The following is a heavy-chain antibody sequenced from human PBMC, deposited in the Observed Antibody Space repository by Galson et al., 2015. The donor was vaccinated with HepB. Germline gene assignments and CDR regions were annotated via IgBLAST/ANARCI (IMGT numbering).Heavy chain of an antibody. CDR2: ISGGGDTT. J-gene: IGHJ5*02. Sequence: SLRLSCAASGFIFSNYAMSWVRQAPGKGLEWASSISGGGDTTYYAVSVKGRFTISRDNSRDTLYLQMNSLRAEDTAVYYCAKDHGPWGQGTLVTVSS. V-gene: IGHV3-23*01. CDR3: AKDHGP. CDR1: GFIFSNYA.